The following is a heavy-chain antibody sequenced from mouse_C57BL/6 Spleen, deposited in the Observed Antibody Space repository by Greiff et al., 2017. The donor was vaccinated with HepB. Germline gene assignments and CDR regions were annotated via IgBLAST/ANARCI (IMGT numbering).Heavy chain of an antibody. CDR2: IYIGNGYT. CDR1: GYTFTSYG. Sequence: VQLQQSGAELVRPGSSVKMSCKTSGYTFTSYGINWVKQRPGQGLEWIGYIYIGNGYTAYNEKFKGKATLTSDTSSSTAYMQLSSLTSEDSAIYFCARRYGSSHWYFDVWGTGTTVTVSS. D-gene: IGHD1-1*01. V-gene: IGHV1-58*01. CDR3: ARRYGSSHWYFDV. J-gene: IGHJ1*03.